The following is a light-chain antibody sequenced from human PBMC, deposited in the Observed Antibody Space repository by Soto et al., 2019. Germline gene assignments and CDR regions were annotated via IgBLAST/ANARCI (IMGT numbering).Light chain of an antibody. J-gene: IGKJ1*01. CDR3: QKYDSAPWA. Sequence: DIQLTQSPSPRSGSLDHKVTITRXASQAIKKYVAWYQQKPGKVPKLLIYDASTLQSGVPSRFSASGSGTDFTLTISGLQTEDVATYYCQKYDSAPWAFGQGTKVDI. CDR1: QAIKKY. V-gene: IGKV1-27*01. CDR2: DAS.